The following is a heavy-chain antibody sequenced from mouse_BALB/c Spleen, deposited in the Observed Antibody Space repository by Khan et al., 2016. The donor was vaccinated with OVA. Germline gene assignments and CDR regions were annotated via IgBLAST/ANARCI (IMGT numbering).Heavy chain of an antibody. CDR2: INTYTGEA. V-gene: IGHV9-3-1*01. CDR3: SISTGNYWFAY. Sequence: QIQLVQSGPELRKPGETVKISCKASGYTLTDYGMNWVKQAPGKGLKWMGWINTYTGEATYADDFKGRFAFSLETSASTAYLQINNLKTEDTATYFCSISTGNYWFAYWGQWTLVTVSA. CDR1: GYTLTDYG. D-gene: IGHD2-1*01. J-gene: IGHJ3*01.